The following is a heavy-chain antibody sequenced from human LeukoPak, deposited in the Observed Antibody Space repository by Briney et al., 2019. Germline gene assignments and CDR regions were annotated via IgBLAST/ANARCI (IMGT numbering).Heavy chain of an antibody. V-gene: IGHV3-21*01. CDR2: ISSISSYI. CDR3: ARAGYCSGGSCYPYYFDY. CDR1: GFTFSSYS. J-gene: IGHJ4*02. D-gene: IGHD2-15*01. Sequence: GGSLRLSCAASGFTFSSYSTNWVRQAPGKGLEWVSSISSISSYIYYADSVKGRFTISRDNAKNPLYLQMNSLRAEDTAVYYCARAGYCSGGSCYPYYFDYRGQGTLVTVSS.